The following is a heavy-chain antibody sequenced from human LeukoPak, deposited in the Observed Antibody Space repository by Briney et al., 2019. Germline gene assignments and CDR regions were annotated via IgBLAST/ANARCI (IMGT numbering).Heavy chain of an antibody. CDR3: ARGYDYGGNSEAYYFDY. CDR1: GGSISSYY. Sequence: SETLSLTCTVSGGSISSYYWSWIRQPPGKGLEWIGYIYYSGSTNYNPSLKSRVTISVDTSKNQFSLKLSSVTAADTAVYYCARGYDYGGNSEAYYFDYWGQGTLVTVSP. V-gene: IGHV4-59*01. CDR2: IYYSGST. D-gene: IGHD4-23*01. J-gene: IGHJ4*02.